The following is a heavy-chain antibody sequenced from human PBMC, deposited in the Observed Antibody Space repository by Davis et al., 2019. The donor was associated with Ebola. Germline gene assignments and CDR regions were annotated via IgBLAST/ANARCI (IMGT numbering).Heavy chain of an antibody. CDR3: ARATWMVDCSSTSCYQANYYYYYYMDI. V-gene: IGHV3-21*01. CDR2: ISSSSSYI. CDR1: GFTFSSYS. Sequence: PGGSLRLSCAASGFTFSSYSMNWVRQAPGKGLEWVSSISSSSSYIYYADSVKGRFTISRDNAKNSLYLQMNSLRAEDTAVYYCARATWMVDCSSTSCYQANYYYYYYMDIWGKGTTVTVSS. D-gene: IGHD2-2*01. J-gene: IGHJ6*03.